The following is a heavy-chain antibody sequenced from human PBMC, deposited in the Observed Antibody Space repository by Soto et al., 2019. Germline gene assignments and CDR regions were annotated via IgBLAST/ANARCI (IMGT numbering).Heavy chain of an antibody. J-gene: IGHJ6*02. D-gene: IGHD3-16*01. V-gene: IGHV3-23*01. Sequence: GGSLRLSCAASGFSFSSYAMSWVRQAPGKGLEWVAAISGRGSSTYYADSVKGRFTISRDNSKNTLYLQMNSLRAEDTAVYYCAKDGGCLQPNYYYYGLDVWGQGTTVTVSS. CDR3: AKDGGCLQPNYYYYGLDV. CDR1: GFSFSSYA. CDR2: ISGRGSST.